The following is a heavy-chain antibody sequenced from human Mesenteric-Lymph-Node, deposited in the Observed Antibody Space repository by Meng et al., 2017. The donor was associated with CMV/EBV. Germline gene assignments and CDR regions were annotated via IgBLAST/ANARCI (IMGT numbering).Heavy chain of an antibody. CDR3: ARAPFYYDASGYALDY. CDR2: IDHSGST. V-gene: IGHV4-34*01. CDR1: GSFSGYY. Sequence: GSFSGYYWSWIRQSPGKGLEWIGEIDHSGSTSYNPSLTRRITMSVDTSRTQFSLTLNSVTAADTAVYYCARAPFYYDASGYALDYWGQGTLVTVSS. J-gene: IGHJ4*01. D-gene: IGHD3-22*01.